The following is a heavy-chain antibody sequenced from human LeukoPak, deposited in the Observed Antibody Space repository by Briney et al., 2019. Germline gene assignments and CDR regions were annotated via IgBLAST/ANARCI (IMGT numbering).Heavy chain of an antibody. J-gene: IGHJ4*02. D-gene: IGHD3-22*01. CDR3: ARDESRGHDY. CDR2: INPSGGST. CDR1: GYTFTNYY. Sequence: ASVKVSCKASGYTFTNYYIHWVRQAPGQGLEWMGIINPSGGSTNYAQKLQGRVTMTRDTSTSTVYMELSSLRSEDTAVYCCARDESRGHDYWGQGTLVIVSS. V-gene: IGHV1-46*04.